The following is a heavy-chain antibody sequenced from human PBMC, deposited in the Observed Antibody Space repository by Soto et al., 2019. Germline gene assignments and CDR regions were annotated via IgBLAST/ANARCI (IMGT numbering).Heavy chain of an antibody. D-gene: IGHD2-21*02. J-gene: IGHJ6*02. CDR3: AKGVMGPRKLGDTYYYYYGMDV. CDR1: GFTFSSYA. CDR2: ISGSGGST. V-gene: IGHV3-23*01. Sequence: PGGSLRLSCAASGFTFSSYAMSWFRQAPGKGLECVAAISGSGGSTYYADSVKGRFTISRDNSKNTLYLQMNSLRAEDTAVYYCAKGVMGPRKLGDTYYYYYGMDVWGQGTTVTVSS.